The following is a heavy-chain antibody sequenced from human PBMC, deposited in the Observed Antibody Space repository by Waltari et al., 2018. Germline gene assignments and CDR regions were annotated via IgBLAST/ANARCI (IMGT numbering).Heavy chain of an antibody. CDR3: ARVSAMVSVYYYYGMDV. V-gene: IGHV4-59*11. Sequence: QVQLQESGPGLVKPSETLSLTCTVSGGSISSHYWSWIRQPPGKGLEWIGYIYYSGSTNYNPSLKSRVTISVDTSKNQFSLKLSSVTAADTAVYYCARVSAMVSVYYYYGMDVWGQGTTVTASS. CDR1: GGSISSHY. J-gene: IGHJ6*02. CDR2: IYYSGST. D-gene: IGHD2-2*01.